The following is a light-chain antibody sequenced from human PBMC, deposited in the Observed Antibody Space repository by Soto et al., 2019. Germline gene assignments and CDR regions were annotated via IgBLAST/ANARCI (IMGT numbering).Light chain of an antibody. CDR3: AAWDNSLNGSYV. J-gene: IGLJ1*01. V-gene: IGLV1-44*01. Sequence: HSVLTQPPSASGTPGQWVTISCSGSSSNIGSNTVNWYQQLPGTAPKHLIYSNNQRPSGVPARFSGSKSGTSSSLAISGLQSEDEADYYCAAWDNSLNGSYVFGTGTKVTVL. CDR2: SNN. CDR1: SSNIGSNT.